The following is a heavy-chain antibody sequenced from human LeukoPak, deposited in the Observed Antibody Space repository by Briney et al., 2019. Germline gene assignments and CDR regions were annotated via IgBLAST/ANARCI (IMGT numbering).Heavy chain of an antibody. J-gene: IGHJ4*01. CDR3: ARGGYSNYLSVDY. D-gene: IGHD4-11*01. CDR1: GGSIPSYY. Sequence: SETLPLTCAISGGSIPSYYWSWIRQSPGQGLERIGYLFYSGSTNYNPSLKSQITMSTDTSKNQFSRNVRSVTAADTGVYYCARGGYSNYLSVDYWGHGILVTVSS. CDR2: LFYSGST. V-gene: IGHV4-59*01.